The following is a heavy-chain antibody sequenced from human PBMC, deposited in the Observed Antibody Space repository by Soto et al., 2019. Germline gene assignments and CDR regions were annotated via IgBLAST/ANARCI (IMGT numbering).Heavy chain of an antibody. Sequence: QVQLVESGGGVVQPGRSLRLSCAASGFTLSSYAMHWVRQAPGKGLEWVAVISYDGSNKYYADSVKGRFTMCRDNLMHRLYLQTNSLRAQDTVVLYCVSVSPLPVVTHFFDYWGKGPLVTITS. D-gene: IGHD2-21*02. CDR2: ISYDGSNK. CDR1: GFTLSSYA. CDR3: VSVSPLPVVTHFFDY. V-gene: IGHV3-30-3*01. J-gene: IGHJ4*02.